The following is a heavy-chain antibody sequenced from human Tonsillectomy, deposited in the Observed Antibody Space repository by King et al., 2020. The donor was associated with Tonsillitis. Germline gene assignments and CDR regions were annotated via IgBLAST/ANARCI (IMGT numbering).Heavy chain of an antibody. CDR1: GFTFSSYG. J-gene: IGHJ4*02. V-gene: IGHV3-30*18. CDR3: AKDFLEEAEYFFGS. D-gene: IGHD3-3*01. Sequence: QLVQSGGGVVQPGRSLRLSCAASGFTFSSYGMHWVRQAPGKGLEWVAVISYDGSNKYYADSVEGRFTISRDNSKNTLSLQMNSLRAEDTAVYYCAKDFLEEAEYFFGSWGQGTLVTVSS. CDR2: ISYDGSNK.